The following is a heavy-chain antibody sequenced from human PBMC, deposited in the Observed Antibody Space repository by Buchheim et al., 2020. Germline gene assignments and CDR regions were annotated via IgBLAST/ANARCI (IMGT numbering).Heavy chain of an antibody. J-gene: IGHJ4*02. CDR1: GFTFSDSA. V-gene: IGHV3-74*01. Sequence: EVQLVESGGGLVQPGGSLKLSCAASGFTFSDSAMHWVRQASGKGLEWVSRINSDGSSTSYADSVKGRFTISRDNAKNTLYLQMNSLRAEDTAVYYCAKGHTVTTIMGYWGQGTL. CDR3: AKGHTVTTIMGY. CDR2: INSDGSST. D-gene: IGHD4-17*01.